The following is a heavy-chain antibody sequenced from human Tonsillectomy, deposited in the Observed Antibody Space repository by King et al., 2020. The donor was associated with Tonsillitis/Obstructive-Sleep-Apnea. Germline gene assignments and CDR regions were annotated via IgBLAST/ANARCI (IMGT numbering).Heavy chain of an antibody. CDR1: GYTFTTYG. Sequence: QLVQSGAEVKKPGASVKVSCKASGYTFTTYGITWVRQAPGRGLEWMGWISTYNSNTKSTQKFQDRVTMTTDTSTSTVYMELRSLRSDDTAVYYCAKDASIDYFYYYGMDVWGQGTTVTVSS. CDR3: AKDASIDYFYYYGMDV. J-gene: IGHJ6*02. CDR2: ISTYNSNT. D-gene: IGHD3-9*01. V-gene: IGHV1-18*01.